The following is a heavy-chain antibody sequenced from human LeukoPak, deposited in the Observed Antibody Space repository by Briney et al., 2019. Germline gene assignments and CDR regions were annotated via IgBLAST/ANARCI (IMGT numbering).Heavy chain of an antibody. J-gene: IGHJ6*03. D-gene: IGHD1-26*01. CDR2: IYYSGST. Sequence: NPSETLSLTCAVYGGSFCGYYWSWIRQPPGKGLEWIGYIYYSGSTNYNPSLKSRVTISVDTSKNQFSLKLSYVTAADTAVYYCARAGGSSRRYYYYYYMDVWGKGTTVTISS. CDR3: ARAGGSSRRYYYYYYMDV. V-gene: IGHV4-59*01. CDR1: GGSFCGYY.